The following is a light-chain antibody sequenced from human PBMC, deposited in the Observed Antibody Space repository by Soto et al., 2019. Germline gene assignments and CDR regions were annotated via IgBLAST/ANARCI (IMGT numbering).Light chain of an antibody. J-gene: IGKJ1*01. Sequence: DIQMTQSPSTLSASVGDRVTITCRANQSISSWLAWYQRRPGKAPRLLLSKASSLESGVPSRFSGGGFGTEFTLTISSLQHDDFATYYCQQYYSRVTFGQGTTVEIK. V-gene: IGKV1-5*03. CDR2: KAS. CDR1: QSISSW. CDR3: QQYYSRVT.